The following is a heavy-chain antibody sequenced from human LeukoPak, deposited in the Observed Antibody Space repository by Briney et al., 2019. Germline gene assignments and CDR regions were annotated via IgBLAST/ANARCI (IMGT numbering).Heavy chain of an antibody. V-gene: IGHV3-23*01. CDR1: GFTFSDYA. J-gene: IGHJ4*02. CDR2: ASYYVGKQ. D-gene: IGHD1-1*01. CDR3: AKAGIGADGAGFLCEY. Sequence: GGSLTPSCAASGFTFSDYAMGWVRQALGKGLEWVSTASYYVGKQYHADSVRGRFTVSRDNSRNTVSLQMSSLRVEDTGIYYCAKAGIGADGAGFLCEYWGQGTLVTVSS.